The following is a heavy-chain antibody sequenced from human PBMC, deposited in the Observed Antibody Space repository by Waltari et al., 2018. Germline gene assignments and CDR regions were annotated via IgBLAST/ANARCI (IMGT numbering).Heavy chain of an antibody. CDR2: FYSGGSK. J-gene: IGHJ4*02. CDR1: GFTVSSNY. CDR3: ARGDGVRGVIFDY. Sequence: EVQLVESGGGLIQPGGSLRLSCAASGFTVSSNYMSWVRQAPGKGLELVSVFYSGGSKYYADSVKGRFTISRDNSKNTLYLQMNSLRTEDTAVYYCARGDGVRGVIFDYWGQGTLVTVSS. V-gene: IGHV3-53*01. D-gene: IGHD3-10*01.